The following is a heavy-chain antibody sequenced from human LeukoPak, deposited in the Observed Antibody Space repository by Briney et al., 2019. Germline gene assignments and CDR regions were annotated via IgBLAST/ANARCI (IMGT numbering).Heavy chain of an antibody. CDR2: IHYRGST. CDR1: GGSISSGGYS. V-gene: IGHV4-31*03. CDR3: ARDHDGGGAFDI. J-gene: IGHJ3*02. Sequence: SETLSLTCTVSGGSISSGGYSWSWIRQHPGKGLKWIGYIHYRGSTYYTPSLKSRVTISVDTSKNQFSLKLSSVTAADTAVYYCARDHDGGGAFDIWGQGTMVTVFS. D-gene: IGHD3-16*01.